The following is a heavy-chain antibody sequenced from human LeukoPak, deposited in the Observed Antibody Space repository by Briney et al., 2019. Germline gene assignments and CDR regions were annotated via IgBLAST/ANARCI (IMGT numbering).Heavy chain of an antibody. V-gene: IGHV3-74*03. Sequence: GGSLRLSCAASGFIFRSYWMHWVRQKPGEGPLWLSRINGDGTSTAYAHSVQGRFIISRDNAKNTLYSQMNSLRVDDTAVYYCTRQWHTPSDYWGQGTVVTVSS. CDR1: GFIFRSYW. CDR2: INGDGTST. D-gene: IGHD6-19*01. J-gene: IGHJ4*02. CDR3: TRQWHTPSDY.